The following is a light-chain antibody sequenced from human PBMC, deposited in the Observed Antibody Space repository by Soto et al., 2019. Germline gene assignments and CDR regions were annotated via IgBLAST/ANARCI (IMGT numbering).Light chain of an antibody. CDR3: SSHTSSSPYV. CDR2: EVS. J-gene: IGLJ1*01. Sequence: SALTQPASVSGSPGQSITISCTGTSSDVGGYNYVSWYQQHPGKAPKLMIYEVSNRPSGVSNRFSGSKSGNTASLTISGLQAEDEADYYCSSHTSSSPYVFGTGTKVTVL. V-gene: IGLV2-14*01. CDR1: SSDVGGYNY.